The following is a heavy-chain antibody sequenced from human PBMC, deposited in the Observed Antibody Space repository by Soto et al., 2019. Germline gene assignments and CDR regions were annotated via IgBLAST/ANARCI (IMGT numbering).Heavy chain of an antibody. CDR3: ARYSPPKKTYDSNPGWFDP. CDR2: VRDTGST. J-gene: IGHJ5*02. Sequence: QVQLQESGPGQVKPSETLSLTCTVSGGSMNIYYWTWIRQPPGKGLEWIGYVRDTGSTNYNPSLQGRVTISIDTSRNQFSLSLSAVTAADTAVYFCARYSPPKKTYDSNPGWFDPWGQGTLVAVSS. V-gene: IGHV4-59*01. CDR1: GGSMNIYY. D-gene: IGHD3-22*01.